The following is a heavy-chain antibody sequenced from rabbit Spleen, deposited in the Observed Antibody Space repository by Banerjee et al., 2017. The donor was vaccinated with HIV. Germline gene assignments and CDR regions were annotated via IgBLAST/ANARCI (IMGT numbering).Heavy chain of an antibody. J-gene: IGHJ6*01. CDR1: GFSFSSSYY. V-gene: IGHV1S45*01. Sequence: QEQLEESGGDLVKPGASLTLTCTASGFSFSSSYYMCWVRQAPGKGLEWIACIYAGSSGSTYYASWAKGRFTISKTSSTTVTLQMTSLTAADTATYFCARDTGSSFSSYGMDLWGPGTLVTVS. CDR3: ARDTGSSFSSYGMDL. D-gene: IGHD8-1*01. CDR2: IYAGSSGST.